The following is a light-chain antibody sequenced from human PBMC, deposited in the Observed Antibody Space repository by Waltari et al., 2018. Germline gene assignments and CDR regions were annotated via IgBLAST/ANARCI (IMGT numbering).Light chain of an antibody. CDR1: QRVSSSF. CDR3: QQYDIPGFT. Sequence: EIVLTQSPGTLSLSPGERATPSCRASQRVSSSFLAWYQQKPGQAPRLLIYAASSRATGIPDRFSGSGSGTDFTLTISRLEPEDFAVYYCQQYDIPGFTFGPGTKVDIK. CDR2: AAS. J-gene: IGKJ3*01. V-gene: IGKV3-20*01.